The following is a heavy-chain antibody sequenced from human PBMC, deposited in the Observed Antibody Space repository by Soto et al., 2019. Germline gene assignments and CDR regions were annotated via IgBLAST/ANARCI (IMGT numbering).Heavy chain of an antibody. CDR1: GFTVSSNY. V-gene: IGHV3-66*01. Sequence: GGSLRLSCAASGFTVSSNYMSWVRQAPGKGLEWVSVIYSGGSTYYADSVKGRFTISRDNSKNTLYLQMNSLRAEDTAVDYCARDGGERSDGDYGDYDGNYFDYWGQGTLVTVSS. CDR3: ARDGGERSDGDYGDYDGNYFDY. J-gene: IGHJ4*02. CDR2: IYSGGST. D-gene: IGHD4-17*01.